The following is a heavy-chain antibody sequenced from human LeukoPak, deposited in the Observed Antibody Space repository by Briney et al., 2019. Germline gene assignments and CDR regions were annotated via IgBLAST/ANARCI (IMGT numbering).Heavy chain of an antibody. Sequence: GGSLRLSCAASGFTFSGCAMHWVRQASRKGLEWVGRIKSIGNSYATEYAASVKGRFTISRDDSKSTAYLQMNSLNTEDTAVYYCTRLSDDSRGYYFNYVFDYWGRGTLVTVSS. D-gene: IGHD3-22*01. CDR3: TRLSDDSRGYYFNYVFDY. J-gene: IGHJ4*02. V-gene: IGHV3-73*01. CDR2: IKSIGNSYAT. CDR1: GFTFSGCA.